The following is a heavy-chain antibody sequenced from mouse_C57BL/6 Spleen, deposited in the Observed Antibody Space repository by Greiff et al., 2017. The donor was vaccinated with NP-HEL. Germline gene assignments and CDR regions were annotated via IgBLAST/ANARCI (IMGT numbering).Heavy chain of an antibody. J-gene: IGHJ3*01. CDR1: GYAFSSSW. Sequence: QVHVKQSGPELVKPGASVKISCKASGYAFSSSWMNWVKQRPGKGLEWIGRIYPGDGDTNYNGKFKGKATLTADKSSSTAYMQLSSLTSEDSAVYFCARLGYDYAWFAYWGQGTLVTVSA. V-gene: IGHV1-82*01. CDR3: ARLGYDYAWFAY. D-gene: IGHD2-4*01. CDR2: IYPGDGDT.